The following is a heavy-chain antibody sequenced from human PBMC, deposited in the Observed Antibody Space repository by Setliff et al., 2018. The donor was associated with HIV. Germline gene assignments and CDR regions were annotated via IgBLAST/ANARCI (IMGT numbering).Heavy chain of an antibody. J-gene: IGHJ4*02. CDR1: GLTFSGSA. Sequence: PGGSLRLSCAASGLTFSGSAMHWVRQASGKGLEWVGRIRSKGYGSATAYAASVKGRFTISRDDSKNTAYLQMDSLKTEDTAVYYCTRHSTDPWSLLDYWGQGTLVTVSS. D-gene: IGHD1-1*01. V-gene: IGHV3-73*01. CDR2: IRSKGYGSAT. CDR3: TRHSTDPWSLLDY.